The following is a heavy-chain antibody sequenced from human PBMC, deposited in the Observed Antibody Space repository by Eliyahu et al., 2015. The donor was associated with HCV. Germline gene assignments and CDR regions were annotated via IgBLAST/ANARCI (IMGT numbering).Heavy chain of an antibody. V-gene: IGHV3-30*18. CDR3: AKEDILTGYSHVYYFDY. J-gene: IGHJ4*02. D-gene: IGHD3-9*01. CDR2: ISYDGSNK. Sequence: EWVAVISYDGSNKYYADSVKGRFTISRDNSKNTLYLQMNSLRAEDTAVYYCAKEDILTGYSHVYYFDYWGQGTLVTVSS.